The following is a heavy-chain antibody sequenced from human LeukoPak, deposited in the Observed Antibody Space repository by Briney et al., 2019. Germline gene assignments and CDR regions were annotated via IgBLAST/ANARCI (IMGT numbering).Heavy chain of an antibody. CDR3: ARSFRSSGSENFDY. CDR2: INSDGSST. V-gene: IGHV3-74*01. Sequence: PGGSLRLSCAASGFTFSSYWMHWVRQAPGKGLAWVSRINSDGSSTSYADSVKGRFTISRDNAKNTLYLQMNSLRAEDTAVYYCARSFRSSGSENFDYWGQGTLVTVSS. D-gene: IGHD3-10*01. CDR1: GFTFSSYW. J-gene: IGHJ4*02.